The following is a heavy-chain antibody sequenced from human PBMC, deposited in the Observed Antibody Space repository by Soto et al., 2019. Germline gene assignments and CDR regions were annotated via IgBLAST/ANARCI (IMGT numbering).Heavy chain of an antibody. CDR2: IVVGSGNT. Sequence: SVKVSCKASGFTFTSSAVQWVRQARGQRLEWIGWIVVGSGNTNYAQKFQERVTITRDMSTSTAYMELSSLRSEDTAVYYCAADRAYYYDSSGYYFIYYYGLDVWGQGTTVTV. V-gene: IGHV1-58*01. D-gene: IGHD3-22*01. J-gene: IGHJ6*02. CDR3: AADRAYYYDSSGYYFIYYYGLDV. CDR1: GFTFTSSA.